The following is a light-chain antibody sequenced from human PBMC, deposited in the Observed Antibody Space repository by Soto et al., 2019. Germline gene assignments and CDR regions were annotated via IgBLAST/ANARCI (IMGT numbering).Light chain of an antibody. J-gene: IGKJ2*01. V-gene: IGKV1-39*01. CDR2: AAS. CDR1: QSISSY. CDR3: QQSYSTPFN. Sequence: DIQMTQSPSSLSASVGDIVTITCRASQSISSYLNWYQQKPGKAPKLLIYAASSLQSGVPSRFSGSGSGTDFTLTISSLQPEDFATYYCQQSYSTPFNFGQGTKV.